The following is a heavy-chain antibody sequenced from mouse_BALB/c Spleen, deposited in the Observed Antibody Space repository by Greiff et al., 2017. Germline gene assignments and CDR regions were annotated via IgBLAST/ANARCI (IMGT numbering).Heavy chain of an antibody. CDR3: ARGGSYYWYFDV. CDR2: ISSGGST. CDR1: GFTFSSYA. Sequence: EVQRVESGGGLVKPGGSLKLSCAASGFTFSSYAMSWVRQTPEKRLEWVASISSGGSTYYPDSVKGRFTISRDNARNILYLQMSSLRSEDTAMYYCARGGSYYWYFDVWGAGTTVTVSS. J-gene: IGHJ1*01. V-gene: IGHV5-6-5*01.